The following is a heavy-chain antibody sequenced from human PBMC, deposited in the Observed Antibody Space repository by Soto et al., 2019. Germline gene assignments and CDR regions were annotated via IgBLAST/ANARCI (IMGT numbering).Heavy chain of an antibody. J-gene: IGHJ6*02. CDR2: IYYSGTT. D-gene: IGHD1-26*01. Sequence: SETLSLTCSGSGGSFSSDSFIWSWVRQFPGKGLEWIGYIYYSGTTYYNPSLRSRVIMSVDTSKNQFSLKLSSVTAADTAVYYCARDHKWDGMDVWGQGTTVTVS. V-gene: IGHV4-31*03. CDR3: ARDHKWDGMDV. CDR1: GGSFSSDSFI.